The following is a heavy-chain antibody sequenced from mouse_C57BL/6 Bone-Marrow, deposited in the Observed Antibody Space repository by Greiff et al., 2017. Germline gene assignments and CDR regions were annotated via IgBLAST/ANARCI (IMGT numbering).Heavy chain of an antibody. V-gene: IGHV5-6*02. Sequence: DVKLQESGGDLVKPGGSLKLSCAASGFTFSSYGMSWVRQTPDKRLAWVATISSGGSYTYYPDSVKGRITISRDNAKNTLYPQMSSLKSEDTAMYCCARPSDGYYPDDWGQGTTL. CDR1: GFTFSSYG. CDR2: ISSGGSYT. J-gene: IGHJ2*01. CDR3: ARPSDGYYPDD. D-gene: IGHD2-3*01.